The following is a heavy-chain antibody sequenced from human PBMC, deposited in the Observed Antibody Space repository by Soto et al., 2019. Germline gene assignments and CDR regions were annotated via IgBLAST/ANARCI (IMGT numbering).Heavy chain of an antibody. D-gene: IGHD2-2*01. CDR3: ARRKFCSSTTCFDY. J-gene: IGHJ4*02. CDR1: GFTVSISY. V-gene: IGHV3-66*01. Sequence: GGSLRLSCAASGFTVSISYITWVRQVPGKGLEWVSIIYSDGYTYYADSVKGRFTISRDSSNNTLYLEMAGLRADDTAVYYCARRKFCSSTTCFDYWGQGTRVTVSS. CDR2: IYSDGYT.